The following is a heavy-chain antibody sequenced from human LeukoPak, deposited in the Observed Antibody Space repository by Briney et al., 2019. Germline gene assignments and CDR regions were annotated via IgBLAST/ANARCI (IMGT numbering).Heavy chain of an antibody. J-gene: IGHJ4*02. D-gene: IGHD3-22*01. CDR2: IRSKAYGGTT. Sequence: PGGSLRLSCTASGFTFGDNAMSWFRQAPGKGLEGVGFIRSKAYGGTTEYAASVKGRFIISRDDSKSIAYLQMNSLKTEDTAVYYCTAPYYYDSSVLEEGYWGQGTLVTVSS. CDR1: GFTFGDNA. V-gene: IGHV3-49*03. CDR3: TAPYYYDSSVLEEGY.